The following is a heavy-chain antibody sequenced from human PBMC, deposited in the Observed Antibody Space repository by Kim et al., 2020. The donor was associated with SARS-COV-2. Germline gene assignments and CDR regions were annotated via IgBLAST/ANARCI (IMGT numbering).Heavy chain of an antibody. D-gene: IGHD5-12*01. Sequence: GGSLRLSCAASGFTFSSYSMNWVRQAPGKGLEWVSSISSSSSYIYYADSVKGRFTISRDNAKNSLYLQMNSLRAEDTAVYYCARGRFHSGCDDFAYWGQGTLVSVSS. CDR1: GFTFSSYS. J-gene: IGHJ4*02. CDR2: ISSSSSYI. V-gene: IGHV3-21*01. CDR3: ARGRFHSGCDDFAY.